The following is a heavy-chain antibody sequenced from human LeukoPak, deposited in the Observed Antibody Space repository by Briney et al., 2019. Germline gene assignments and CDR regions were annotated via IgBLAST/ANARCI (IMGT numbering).Heavy chain of an antibody. CDR1: GGSISSYY. D-gene: IGHD3-3*01. J-gene: IGHJ3*02. V-gene: IGHV4-59*01. CDR3: ARERTVTIFGVDNGAFDI. CDR2: IYYSGST. Sequence: SETLSLTCTVSGGSISSYYWSWIRQPPGKGLEWIGYIYYSGSTNYNPSLKSRVTISVDTSKNQFSLKLSSVTAADTAVYYCARERTVTIFGVDNGAFDIWGQGTMVTVSP.